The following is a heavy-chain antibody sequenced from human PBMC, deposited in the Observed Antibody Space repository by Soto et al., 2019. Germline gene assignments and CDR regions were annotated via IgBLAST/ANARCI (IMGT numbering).Heavy chain of an antibody. CDR1: GFSLSTSGVG. V-gene: IGHV2-5*02. CDR3: AHIGSGSPPVS. D-gene: IGHD3-10*01. Sequence: QITLKESGPTLVKPTQTLTLTCTFSGFSLSTSGVGVGWIRQPPGKALEWLALIYWDDDKRYSPSLKSRLTXTXXTSKNQVVLTMTNMDPVDTATYYCAHIGSGSPPVSWGQGTLVTVSS. CDR2: IYWDDDK. J-gene: IGHJ4*02.